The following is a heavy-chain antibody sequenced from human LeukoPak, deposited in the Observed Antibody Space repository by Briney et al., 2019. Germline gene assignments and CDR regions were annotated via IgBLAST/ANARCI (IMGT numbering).Heavy chain of an antibody. J-gene: IGHJ5*02. CDR1: GYSFTDYY. Sequence: ASVKVSCKVSGYSFTDYYMHWVQQAPGKGLEWMGLVDPEDGETIYAEKFQGRVTITADTSTDTAYMELSSLRSEDAAVYYCATDPRYYYGSGGYLFDPWGQGTLVTVSS. D-gene: IGHD3-10*01. V-gene: IGHV1-69-2*01. CDR2: VDPEDGET. CDR3: ATDPRYYYGSGGYLFDP.